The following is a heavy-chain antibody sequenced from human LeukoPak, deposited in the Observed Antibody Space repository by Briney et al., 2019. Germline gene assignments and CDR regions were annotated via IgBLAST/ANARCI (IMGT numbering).Heavy chain of an antibody. V-gene: IGHV3-48*02. CDR1: GFTFSSYS. J-gene: IGHJ4*02. Sequence: GGSLRLSCASCGFTFSSYSMNGVRQAPGKGREGVSYISSSRSTIYYADSVKGRFTISRDNAKNALDLQMNSLRDEDTAVYYCARDLRLRGPTGGYWRQGTLVTVSS. CDR3: ARDLRLRGPTGGY. D-gene: IGHD4-17*01. CDR2: ISSSRSTI.